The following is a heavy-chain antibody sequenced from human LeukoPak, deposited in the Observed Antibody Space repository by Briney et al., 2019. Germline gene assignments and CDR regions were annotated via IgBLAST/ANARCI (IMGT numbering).Heavy chain of an antibody. CDR3: ARVSRSGYYGEY. V-gene: IGHV3-7*01. CDR2: IKQDGSEQ. J-gene: IGHJ4*02. Sequence: GSLRLSCAASGFTFTRYWMAWVRQAPGKGLEWVANIKQDGSEQYHVDSVRGRFTMSRDNARSSLSLQMDSLRAEDTAVYYCARVSRSGYYGEYWGQGTPVTVSS. CDR1: GFTFTRYW. D-gene: IGHD3-3*01.